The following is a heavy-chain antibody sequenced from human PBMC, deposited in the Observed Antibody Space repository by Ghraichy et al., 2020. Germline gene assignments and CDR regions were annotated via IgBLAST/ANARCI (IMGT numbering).Heavy chain of an antibody. CDR1: GYSFTRYG. CDR2: IGTFSGNT. D-gene: IGHD2-2*01. CDR3: ARNKGFCGTTSCYSPYCYVVDV. Sequence: ASVKVSCKASGYSFTRYGISWVRQAPGQGLEWMGWIGTFSGNTDYSQKLQDRLTMTIDTSTSTAYMELRGLRADDSAVSFCARNKGFCGTTSCYSPYCYVVDVWGQGTTVTVA. J-gene: IGHJ6*02. V-gene: IGHV1-18*01.